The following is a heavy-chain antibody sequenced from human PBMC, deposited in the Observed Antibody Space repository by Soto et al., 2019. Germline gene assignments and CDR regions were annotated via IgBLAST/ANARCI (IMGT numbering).Heavy chain of an antibody. J-gene: IGHJ4*02. D-gene: IGHD2-2*02. CDR1: GLSISNYW. CDR3: VTLIPPQAY. CDR2: INGVVSST. V-gene: IGHV3-74*01. Sequence: TGGSLRLSCAASGLSISNYWMHWVRQAPGKGLVWVSRINGVVSSTDYADSVKGRFTISRDNAKNTLYLQMNSLTVADTALYYCVTLIPPQAYWGQGTLVTVSS.